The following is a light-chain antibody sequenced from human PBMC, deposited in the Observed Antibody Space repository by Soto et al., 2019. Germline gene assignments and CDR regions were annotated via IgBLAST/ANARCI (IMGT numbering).Light chain of an antibody. J-gene: IGKJ4*01. CDR2: ATA. CDR1: QNIKSF. V-gene: IGKV1-39*01. CDR3: QQTYVAPVT. Sequence: DIQMTQSPSSLSASVGERVPITCRASQNIKSFLNWYQQKPGKAPKLLIYATASVQSRVTARFSGGRSGTDFSLSISSLQHEDFATYYCQQTYVAPVTFGAWTKVEI.